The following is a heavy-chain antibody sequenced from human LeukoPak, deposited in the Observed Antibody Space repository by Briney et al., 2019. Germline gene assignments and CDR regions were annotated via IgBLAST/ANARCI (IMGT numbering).Heavy chain of an antibody. CDR2: IVPIIGTA. J-gene: IGHJ4*02. Sequence: SVKVSCTASGGTFHSYIVTWVRQAPGQGLEWMGGIVPIIGTANYAQKFQGRVTITADDSTSTAYMELRSLRSEDTAIYYCARDQRPSCLGGICYSGDYWGQGTLVTVTS. D-gene: IGHD2-15*01. CDR3: ARDQRPSCLGGICYSGDY. V-gene: IGHV1-69*01. CDR1: GGTFHSYI.